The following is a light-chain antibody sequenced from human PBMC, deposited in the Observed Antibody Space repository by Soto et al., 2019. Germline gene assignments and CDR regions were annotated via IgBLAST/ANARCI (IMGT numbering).Light chain of an antibody. CDR2: DAS. CDR1: QTTNTW. CDR3: QQYISYPYT. Sequence: DIQMNQFPSTLSASVGDRVTITCRASQTTNTWLAWYQQKPGTAPKLLIYDASSLEGGVASRFSASGSRTEFTLTISSLQPDDLATYYCQQYISYPYTFGQGTKVEIK. V-gene: IGKV1-5*01. J-gene: IGKJ2*01.